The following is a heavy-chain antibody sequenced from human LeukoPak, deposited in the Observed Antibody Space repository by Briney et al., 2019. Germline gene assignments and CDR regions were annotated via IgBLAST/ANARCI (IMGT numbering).Heavy chain of an antibody. CDR2: INPSGGST. J-gene: IGHJ4*02. V-gene: IGHV1-46*01. CDR1: GYTFTSYY. CDR3: ARQAPEYYYDSSGYQDY. D-gene: IGHD3-22*01. Sequence: GASVKVSCKASGYTFTSYYMHWVRRAPGQGLEWMGIINPSGGSTSYAQKFQGRVTMTRDTSTSTVYMELSSLRSEDTAVYYCARQAPEYYYDSSGYQDYWGQGTLVTVSS.